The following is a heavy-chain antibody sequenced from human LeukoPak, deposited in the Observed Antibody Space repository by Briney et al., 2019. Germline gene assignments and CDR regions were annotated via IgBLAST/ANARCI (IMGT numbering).Heavy chain of an antibody. CDR1: GYTFTSYG. J-gene: IGHJ6*02. CDR2: ISAYNGNT. D-gene: IGHD5-24*01. CDR3: ARVVGGYNLYYYYGMDV. V-gene: IGHV1-18*01. Sequence: GASVKVSCKASGYTFTSYGISWVRQAPGQGLEWMGWISAYNGNTNYAQKLQGRVTMTTDTSTSTAYMELRSLRSDDTAVYYCARVVGGYNLYYYYGMDVWGQGTTVTVSS.